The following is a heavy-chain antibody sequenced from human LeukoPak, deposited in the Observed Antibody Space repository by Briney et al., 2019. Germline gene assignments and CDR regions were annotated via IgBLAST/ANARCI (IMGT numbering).Heavy chain of an antibody. D-gene: IGHD2-2*01. V-gene: IGHV4-59*08. CDR3: ARGGSRVFDF. J-gene: IGHJ4*02. Sequence: SETLSLTCTVSGGSIGGYYWSWIRQPPGKGLEWIGYIYHSGSTNYNPSLKSRVTISVDTSKNQFSLKLTSVTAADTAVYYCARGGSRVFDFWGQGTLVTVSS. CDR1: GGSIGGYY. CDR2: IYHSGST.